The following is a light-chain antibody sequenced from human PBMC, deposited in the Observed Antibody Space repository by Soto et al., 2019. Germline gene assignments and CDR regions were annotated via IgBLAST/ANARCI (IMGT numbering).Light chain of an antibody. Sequence: QSALTQPASVSGSPGQSITISCTGTITDIGAYNYVSWYQQHPGKAPKLLIYGVSSRPSGVSNRFSGSKSGNAAYLTISGLQADDEAEYYCNSYTSASTYVFGTGTKLTVL. CDR3: NSYTSASTYV. CDR1: ITDIGAYNY. J-gene: IGLJ1*01. V-gene: IGLV2-14*01. CDR2: GVS.